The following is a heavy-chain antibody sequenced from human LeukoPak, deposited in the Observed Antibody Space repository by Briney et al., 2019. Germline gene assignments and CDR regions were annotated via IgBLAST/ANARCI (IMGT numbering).Heavy chain of an antibody. CDR1: GFTFDDYG. Sequence: GGSLRLSCAVSGFTFDDYGMSWVRQAPGKGLEWVSGINWNGGSTGYADSVKGRFTISRDNAKNSLYLQMNSLGVEDTALYYCARIGVIYYYYYMDVWGKGTTVTVSS. J-gene: IGHJ6*03. CDR2: INWNGGST. D-gene: IGHD3-22*01. CDR3: ARIGVIYYYYYMDV. V-gene: IGHV3-20*04.